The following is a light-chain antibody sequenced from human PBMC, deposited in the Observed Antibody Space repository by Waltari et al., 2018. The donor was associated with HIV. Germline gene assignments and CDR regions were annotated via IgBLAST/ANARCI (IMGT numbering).Light chain of an antibody. CDR3: ATWDNSQIGFYV. CDR1: TSNIGDNT. Sequence: SVLTQPPSASGTPGQRVTISCSGPTSNIGDNTVTWSQLLPGPPPKLLIHTNHPRPSGVPDRFSGSWSGTSASLAISGLQSEDEADYYCATWDNSQIGFYVFGTGTKVTVL. V-gene: IGLV1-44*01. J-gene: IGLJ1*01. CDR2: TNH.